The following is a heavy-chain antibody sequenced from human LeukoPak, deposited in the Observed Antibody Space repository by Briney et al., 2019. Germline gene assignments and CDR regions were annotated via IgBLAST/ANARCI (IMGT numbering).Heavy chain of an antibody. CDR1: GFTFSSYS. CDR2: ISSSSSYI. V-gene: IGHV3-21*01. Sequence: GGSLRLSCAASGFTFSSYSMNWVRQAPGKGLEWVSSISSSSSYIYYADSVKGRFTISRDNAKNSLYLQMNSLRVEDSAVYYCARVEWLSADLIDYWGQGALVTVSS. J-gene: IGHJ4*02. D-gene: IGHD3-3*01. CDR3: ARVEWLSADLIDY.